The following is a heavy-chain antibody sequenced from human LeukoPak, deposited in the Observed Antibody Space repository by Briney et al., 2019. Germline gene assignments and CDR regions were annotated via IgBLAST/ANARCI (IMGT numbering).Heavy chain of an antibody. CDR2: ISSSSSYI. Sequence: PGGSLRLSCAASGFTFSSYSMNWVRQAPGKGLEWVSSISSSSSYIYYADSVKGRFTISRDNAKNSLYLQMNSLRAEDTAVYYCARAYSSSSTPYYYYYMDVWGQGTTVTVSS. CDR1: GFTFSSYS. CDR3: ARAYSSSSTPYYYYYMDV. D-gene: IGHD6-6*01. V-gene: IGHV3-21*01. J-gene: IGHJ6*03.